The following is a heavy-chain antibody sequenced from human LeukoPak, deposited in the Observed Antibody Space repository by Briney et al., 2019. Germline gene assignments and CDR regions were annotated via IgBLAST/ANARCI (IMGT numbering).Heavy chain of an antibody. CDR1: GFTFTNAW. D-gene: IGHD3-10*01. J-gene: IGHJ4*02. V-gene: IGHV3-15*01. CDR2: IRSKTDGETT. Sequence: GGSLRLSCVDSGFTFTNAWMSWVRQAPGKGLEWIGRIRSKTDGETTNYAEPVRGRFTISRDDSKSAVYLQMNSLKIEDTAVYYCTTDLGTYYHGSQRLIPIDYWGQGTLVTVSS. CDR3: TTDLGTYYHGSQRLIPIDY.